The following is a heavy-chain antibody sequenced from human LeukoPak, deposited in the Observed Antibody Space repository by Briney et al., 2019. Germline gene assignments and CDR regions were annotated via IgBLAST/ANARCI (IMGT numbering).Heavy chain of an antibody. Sequence: PSETLSLTCTVSGGSINSYYWSWIRQPPGKGLEWIGYIYYSGSTNYNPSLKSRVTISVDTSKNQFSLKLSSVTAADTAVYYCARGGRAAIDYWGQGTLVTVSS. V-gene: IGHV4-59*01. CDR2: IYYSGST. J-gene: IGHJ4*02. CDR1: GGSINSYY. CDR3: ARGGRAAIDY. D-gene: IGHD2-15*01.